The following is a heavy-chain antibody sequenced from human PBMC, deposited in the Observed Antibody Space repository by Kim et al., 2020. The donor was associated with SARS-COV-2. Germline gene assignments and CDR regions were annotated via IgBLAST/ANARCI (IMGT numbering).Heavy chain of an antibody. D-gene: IGHD4-4*01. Sequence: GVSLRLSCAASGFTVTNYWMHWVRQAPGKGLVWVSRIKSEGTGISYADSVKGRFTISRDNVNNTLYLQMNNLRAEDTAVYYCASDTVLYGLDVWGQGTTVTVSS. CDR3: ASDTVLYGLDV. CDR2: IKSEGTGI. V-gene: IGHV3-74*01. J-gene: IGHJ6*02. CDR1: GFTVTNYW.